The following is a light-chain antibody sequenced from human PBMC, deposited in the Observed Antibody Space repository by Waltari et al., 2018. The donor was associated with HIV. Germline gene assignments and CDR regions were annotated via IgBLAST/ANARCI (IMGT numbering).Light chain of an antibody. CDR2: DNN. CDR1: TSNIETNY. V-gene: IGLV1-51*01. CDR3: GTWDSSLNTPV. J-gene: IGLJ2*01. Sequence: QPVLTQPPSVSAAPGRSVPITCSGSTSNIETNYVSWYQQIPGTAPKLLIYDNNKRPSVIPERFSGSKSATSATLGITGLQTGDEAEYFCGTWDSSLNTPVFGGGSRLTVL.